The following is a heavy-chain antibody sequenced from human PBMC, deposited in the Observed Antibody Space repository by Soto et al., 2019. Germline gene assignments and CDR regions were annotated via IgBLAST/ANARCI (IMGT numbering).Heavy chain of an antibody. CDR3: ARGGSLNWYFDL. D-gene: IGHD1-26*01. CDR2: VSHDGSNK. J-gene: IGHJ2*01. CDR1: GFTFSDYP. V-gene: IGHV3-30*04. Sequence: GGSLRLSXAVSGFTFSDYPMYWVRQAPGKGLEWVAIVSHDGSNKWYADFVKGRFTISRDNAKNTLYLQMNNLRAEDTAVYYCARGGSLNWYFDLWGRGTLVTVPQ.